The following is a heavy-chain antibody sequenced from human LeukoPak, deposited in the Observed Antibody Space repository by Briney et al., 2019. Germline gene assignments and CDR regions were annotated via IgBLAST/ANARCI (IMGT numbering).Heavy chain of an antibody. CDR1: GGSVSSGSYY. J-gene: IGHJ3*02. CDR2: IYYSGST. D-gene: IGHD3-22*01. V-gene: IGHV4-61*01. Sequence: PSETLSLTCTVSGGSVSSGSYYWSWIRQPPGKGLEWIGYIYYSGSTNYNPSLKSRVTISVDTSKNQFSLKLSSVTAADTAVYYCAREYVGGYNGEKAFDIWAKGQWSPSLQ. CDR3: AREYVGGYNGEKAFDI.